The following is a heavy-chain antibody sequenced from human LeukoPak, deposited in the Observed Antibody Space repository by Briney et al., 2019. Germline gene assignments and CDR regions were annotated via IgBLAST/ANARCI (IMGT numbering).Heavy chain of an antibody. V-gene: IGHV1-2*02. CDR2: INPNSGGT. CDR1: GYTFTSYY. J-gene: IGHJ4*02. CDR3: AQSSGWDSLKY. Sequence: ASVKVSCKASGYTFTSYYMHWVRQAPGQGLEWMGWINPNSGGTNHAQKFQGRVSMTRDTSISTAYMELSRLRSDDTAVYYCAQSSGWDSLKYWGQGTLVTVSS. D-gene: IGHD6-19*01.